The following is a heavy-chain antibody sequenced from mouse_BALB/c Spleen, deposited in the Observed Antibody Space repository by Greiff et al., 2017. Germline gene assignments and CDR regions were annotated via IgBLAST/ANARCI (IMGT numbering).Heavy chain of an antibody. CDR2: IRLKANNYAT. D-gene: IGHD2-14*01. CDR3: TRRGYDGHWYFDV. Sequence: DVHLVESGGGLVQPGGSMKLSCVASGFTFSNYWMNWVRQSPEKGLEWVAEIRLKANNYATHYAESVKGRFTISRDDSKSSVYLQMNNLRAEDTGIYYCTRRGYDGHWYFDVWGAGTTVTVSS. J-gene: IGHJ1*01. V-gene: IGHV6-6*02. CDR1: GFTFSNYW.